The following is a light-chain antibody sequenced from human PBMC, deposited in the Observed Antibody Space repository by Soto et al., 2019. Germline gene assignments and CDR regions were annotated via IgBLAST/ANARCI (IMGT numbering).Light chain of an antibody. Sequence: DIVLTQSPGTLSLSPGGRATLSGRSRQSVTSTDLGWYQQNPGQAPSLLIYGASSRATGIPDRFSGSGSGTDFTLTISRLEPEDFAVYYCQQYVSPPITFGQGTRLEIK. CDR1: QSVTSTD. CDR2: GAS. CDR3: QQYVSPPIT. V-gene: IGKV3-20*01. J-gene: IGKJ5*01.